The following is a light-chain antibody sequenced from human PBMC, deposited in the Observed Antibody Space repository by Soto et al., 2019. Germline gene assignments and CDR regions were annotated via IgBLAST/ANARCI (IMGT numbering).Light chain of an antibody. Sequence: EVVMTQCPATLSVSPGERVTLSCRASQSVSSDVAWFQQKPGQAPRLVIFGASNRASGIPARFSGRGSGTDITLTISSLQSDDLALYYCQQYNNWPPWTFGQGTRWIS. J-gene: IGKJ1*01. CDR2: GAS. V-gene: IGKV3D-15*01. CDR1: QSVSSD. CDR3: QQYNNWPPWT.